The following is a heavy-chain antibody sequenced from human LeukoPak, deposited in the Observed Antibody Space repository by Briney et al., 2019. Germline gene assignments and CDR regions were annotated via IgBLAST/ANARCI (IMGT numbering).Heavy chain of an antibody. D-gene: IGHD1-26*01. V-gene: IGHV3-23*01. J-gene: IGHJ4*02. Sequence: PGGSLRLSCAASGFTFSIYAMSWVRQAPGKGLEWASAISGSGGSTYYTDSVRGRFTISRDNSKNTVSLQMNSLRGEDTAVYYCASGGSYPGPFDSWGQGTLVTVSS. CDR3: ASGGSYPGPFDS. CDR1: GFTFSIYA. CDR2: ISGSGGST.